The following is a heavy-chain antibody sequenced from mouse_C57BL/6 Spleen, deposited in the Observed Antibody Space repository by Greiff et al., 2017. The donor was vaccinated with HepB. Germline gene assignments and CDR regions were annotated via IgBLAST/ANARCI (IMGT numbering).Heavy chain of an antibody. D-gene: IGHD2-4*01. CDR1: GFTFSDYG. V-gene: IGHV5-17*01. CDR3: TRHYNCGERGFDY. J-gene: IGHJ2*01. Sequence: DVQLVESGGGLVKPGGSLKLSCAASGFTFSDYGMHWVRQAPEKGLEWVAYISSGSSTIYYAATVKSRCTSYRYNAKNNLFLQMTSLRFEDTAKYCCTRHYNCGERGFDYWGQGTTLTVSS. CDR2: ISSGSSTI.